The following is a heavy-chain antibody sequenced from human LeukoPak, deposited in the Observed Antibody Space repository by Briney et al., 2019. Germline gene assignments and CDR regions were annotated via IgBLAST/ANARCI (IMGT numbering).Heavy chain of an antibody. Sequence: GGSLRLSCAASGFTFSSYEMNWVRQAPGKGLEWVSYISSSGSTIYYADSVKGRFTISRDNAKNSLYLQMNSLRAEDTAVYYCARELHYYDSDYYYYGMDVWGQGTTVTVSS. CDR1: GFTFSSYE. J-gene: IGHJ6*02. CDR2: ISSSGSTI. D-gene: IGHD3-22*01. V-gene: IGHV3-48*03. CDR3: ARELHYYDSDYYYYGMDV.